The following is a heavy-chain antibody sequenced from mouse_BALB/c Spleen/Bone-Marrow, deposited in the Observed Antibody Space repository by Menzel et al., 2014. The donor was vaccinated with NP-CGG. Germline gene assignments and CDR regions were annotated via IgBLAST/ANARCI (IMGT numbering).Heavy chain of an antibody. CDR3: ARYDYDGAYAMDY. CDR1: GFTFSSYA. V-gene: IGHV5-6-5*01. J-gene: IGHJ4*01. CDR2: ISSGGST. D-gene: IGHD2-4*01. Sequence: DVHLVESGGGLVKPGGSLKLSCAASGFTFSSYAMSWVRQTPEKRLEWVASISSGGSTYYPDSVKGRFTISRDNARNILYLQMSSLRSEDTAMYYCARYDYDGAYAMDYGGQGTSVTVSS.